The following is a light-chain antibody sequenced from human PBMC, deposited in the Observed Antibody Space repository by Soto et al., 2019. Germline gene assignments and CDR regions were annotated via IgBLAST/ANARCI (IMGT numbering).Light chain of an antibody. Sequence: DIQMTQFTSTLSASVGDRVTITCRASQRIRSWLDWYQQKPGKAPNLLLYKASSLPSGVPSRVSGSGYGPEFALPIRSLQSDDIATDYCQQYDRYSPFGGGTKVHIK. CDR1: QRIRSW. J-gene: IGKJ4*01. CDR3: QQYDRYSP. V-gene: IGKV1-5*03. CDR2: KAS.